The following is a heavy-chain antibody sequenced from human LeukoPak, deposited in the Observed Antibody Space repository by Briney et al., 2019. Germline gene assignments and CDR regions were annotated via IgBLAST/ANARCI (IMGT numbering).Heavy chain of an antibody. D-gene: IGHD5-18*01. Sequence: SDTLSLTCTVSGGSISSSPYYWGWIRQPPGKGLEWIRSIYYSGTTHYNPSVESRVTISVDTPKNQFSLKLASVTAADTAIYYCAKGAGGFSYYNWFDPWGQGTLVTVSS. V-gene: IGHV4-39*07. CDR3: AKGAGGFSYYNWFDP. CDR1: GGSISSSPYY. J-gene: IGHJ5*02. CDR2: IYYSGTT.